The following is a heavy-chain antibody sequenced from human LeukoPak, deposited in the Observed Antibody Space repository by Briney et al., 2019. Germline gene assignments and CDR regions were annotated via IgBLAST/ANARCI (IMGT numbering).Heavy chain of an antibody. CDR2: IHPNSGGT. CDR3: ARSSRGSYYGY. D-gene: IGHD3-10*01. V-gene: IGHV1-2*02. J-gene: IGHJ4*02. Sequence: ASVKVSCKASGYTFSDYYMHWVRQAPGQGLEWMGWIHPNSGGTNYAQKFQGRVTMTRDTSISTAYMELSRLRSDDTAVYYCARSSRGSYYGYWGQGTLVTVSS. CDR1: GYTFSDYY.